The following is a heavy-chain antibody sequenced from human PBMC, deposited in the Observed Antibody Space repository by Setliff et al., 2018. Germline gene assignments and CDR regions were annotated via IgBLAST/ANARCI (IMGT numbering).Heavy chain of an antibody. J-gene: IGHJ6*02. CDR3: ARGNMDVVAAGGKYSGLAF. CDR2: TIPMFDRP. CDR1: GGTFKNHA. D-gene: IGHD6-13*01. V-gene: IGHV1-69*13. Sequence: GPSVKVSCKTSGGTFKNHAISWVRQAPGQGLEWMGGTIPMFDRPNYAQKFQGRVAITADESTNTAYIEISSLRYEDTAVYYCARGNMDVVAAGGKYSGLAFWGQGTTVTVSS.